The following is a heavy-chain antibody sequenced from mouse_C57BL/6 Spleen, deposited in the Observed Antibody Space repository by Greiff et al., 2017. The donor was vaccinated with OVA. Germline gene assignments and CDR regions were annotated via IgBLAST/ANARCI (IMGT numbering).Heavy chain of an antibody. CDR2: ISSGSSTI. CDR3: ARPLLTGTGFAY. J-gene: IGHJ3*01. Sequence: EVMLVESGGGLVKPGGSLKLSCAASGFTFSDYGMHWVRQAPEKGLEWVAYISSGSSTIYYADTVTGRFTISRDKAKNTLFLQMTSLRSEDTAMYYCARPLLTGTGFAYWGQGTLVTVSA. D-gene: IGHD4-1*01. CDR1: GFTFSDYG. V-gene: IGHV5-17*01.